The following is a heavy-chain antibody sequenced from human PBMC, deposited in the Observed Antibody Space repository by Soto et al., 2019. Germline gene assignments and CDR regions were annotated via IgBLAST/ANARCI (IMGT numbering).Heavy chain of an antibody. CDR2: SIPIFGTA. CDR1: GGTFNDYP. D-gene: IGHD5-12*01. CDR3: ARGRGYSGDDHYYYFDMDV. Sequence: SVKVSCKASGGTFNDYPITWVRQAPGEGLEWMGGSIPIFGTANYAQKFQGRVTISVDESTSTAYMELSSLRSEDTAVYYCARGRGYSGDDHYYYFDMDVWGQGTTVTVSS. J-gene: IGHJ6*02. V-gene: IGHV1-69*13.